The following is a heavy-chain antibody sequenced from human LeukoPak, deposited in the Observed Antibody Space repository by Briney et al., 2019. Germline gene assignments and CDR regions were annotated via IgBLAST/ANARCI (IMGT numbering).Heavy chain of an antibody. CDR3: ARDMVGGSRYFDWLSPDY. Sequence: TGGSLRLSCAASGFTFSSFAFHWVRQAPGKGLEWVAVISYDGSNKYYADSVKGRFTISRDNSKNTLYLQMNSLRAEDTAVYYCARDMVGGSRYFDWLSPDYWGQGTLVTVSS. J-gene: IGHJ4*02. V-gene: IGHV3-30-3*01. CDR1: GFTFSSFA. CDR2: ISYDGSNK. D-gene: IGHD3-9*01.